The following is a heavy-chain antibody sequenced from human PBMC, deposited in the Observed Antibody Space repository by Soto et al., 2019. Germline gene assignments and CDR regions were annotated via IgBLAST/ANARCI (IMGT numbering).Heavy chain of an antibody. CDR1: GFTFKFYG. CDR3: ARATYWNDTYFEFDF. J-gene: IGHJ3*01. Sequence: GGSLRLSCAASGFTFKFYGMNWVRQAPGKGLEWISYITSSTTTTIFYADSVKGRFTISRDNVKNSLYLQMDSLRDEDTAVYYCARATYWNDTYFEFDFWGQGTTVNVAS. CDR2: ITSSTTTTI. D-gene: IGHD1-1*01. V-gene: IGHV3-48*02.